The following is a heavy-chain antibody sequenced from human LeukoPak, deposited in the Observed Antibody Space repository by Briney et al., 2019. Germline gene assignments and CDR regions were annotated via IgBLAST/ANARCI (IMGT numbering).Heavy chain of an antibody. V-gene: IGHV4-4*02. J-gene: IGHJ5*02. CDR3: ATNQWARPRFDP. CDR2: IYHSGST. Sequence: ASGTLSLTCAVSGGSISSSNWWSWVRQPPGKGLEWIGEIYHSGSTNYNPSLKSRVTISVDKSKNQFSLKLSSVTAADTAVYYCATNQWARPRFDPWGQGTLVTVSS. CDR1: GGSISSSNW. D-gene: IGHD1-14*01.